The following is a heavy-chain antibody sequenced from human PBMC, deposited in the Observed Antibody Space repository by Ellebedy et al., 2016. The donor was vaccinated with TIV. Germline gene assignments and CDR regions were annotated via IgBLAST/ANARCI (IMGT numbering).Heavy chain of an antibody. V-gene: IGHV4-59*12. CDR1: GGSIRSYY. CDR2: VYYSGDT. D-gene: IGHD3-16*01. J-gene: IGHJ4*02. CDR3: ARSMVEGGEFDY. Sequence: MPSETLSLTCTVSGGSIRSYYWSWIRQPPGKGLEWIGYVYYSGDTNYKPSLKSRVSMSVDTSKNQFSLKLSSVTAADTAVYYCARSMVEGGEFDYWGQGTLVTVSS.